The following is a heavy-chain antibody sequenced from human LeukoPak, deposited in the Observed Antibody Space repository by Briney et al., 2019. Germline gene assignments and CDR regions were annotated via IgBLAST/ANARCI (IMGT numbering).Heavy chain of an antibody. V-gene: IGHV3-21*01. CDR3: ARETLKGATSSLIDY. D-gene: IGHD1-26*01. Sequence: GGSLRLSCAASGFTFSSYSMNWVRPAPGEGLEWVSSISSSSSYIYYADSVKGRFTISRDNAKNSLYLQMNSLRAEDTAVYYCARETLKGATSSLIDYWGQGTLVTVSS. CDR2: ISSSSSYI. J-gene: IGHJ4*02. CDR1: GFTFSSYS.